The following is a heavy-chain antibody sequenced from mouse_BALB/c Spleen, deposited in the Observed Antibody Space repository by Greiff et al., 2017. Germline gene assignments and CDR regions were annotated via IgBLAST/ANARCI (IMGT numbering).Heavy chain of an antibody. CDR2: ISYDGSN. CDR3: ASYYYGSSRYWYFDV. Sequence: ESGPGLVKPSQSLSLTCSVTGYSITSGYYWTWIRQFPGNQLEWMGYISYDGSNNYNPSLKNRISITRDTSKNQFFLKLNSVTTEDTATYYCASYYYGSSRYWYFDVWGAGTTVTVSS. D-gene: IGHD1-1*01. V-gene: IGHV3-6*02. J-gene: IGHJ1*01. CDR1: GYSITSGYY.